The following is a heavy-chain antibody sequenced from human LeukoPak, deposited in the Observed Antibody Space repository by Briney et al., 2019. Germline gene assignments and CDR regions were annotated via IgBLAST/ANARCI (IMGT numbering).Heavy chain of an antibody. V-gene: IGHV5-51*01. Sequence: GESLKISCKGSGHFFTTYWIGWVRLMPGKGLEWMGIIYPGDSDTRYSPSFQGQVTISADKSISTAYLQWSSLKASDTAMYYCARHSGSYVLNNWFDPWGQGALVTVSS. CDR3: ARHSGSYVLNNWFDP. D-gene: IGHD1-26*01. CDR2: IYPGDSDT. J-gene: IGHJ5*02. CDR1: GHFFTTYW.